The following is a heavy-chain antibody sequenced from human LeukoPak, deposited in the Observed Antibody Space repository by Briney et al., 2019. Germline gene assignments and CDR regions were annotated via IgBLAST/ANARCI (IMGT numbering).Heavy chain of an antibody. CDR3: ATDAYSSSSWFDY. D-gene: IGHD6-6*01. J-gene: IGHJ4*02. Sequence: PGRSLRLSCAVSGFTFSSYGMHWVRQAPGKGLEWVAVISYDGSNKYYADSVKGRFTISRDNSKNTLYLQMNSLRAEDTAVYYCATDAYSSSSWFDYWGQGTLVTVSS. CDR1: GFTFSSYG. CDR2: ISYDGSNK. V-gene: IGHV3-30*03.